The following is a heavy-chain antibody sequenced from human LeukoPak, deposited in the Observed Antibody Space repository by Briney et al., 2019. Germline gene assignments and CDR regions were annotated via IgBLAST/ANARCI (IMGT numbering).Heavy chain of an antibody. Sequence: SETLSLTCTVSGGSISSGDYYWSWIRQPPGKGLEWIGFIYYRGTTYYNPSLKSRLTISLDTSRNHFSLKVDSVTAADTAVYYCARLRGNGYYGWDFFDYWGRGTQVTVSS. V-gene: IGHV4-30-4*01. CDR1: GGSISSGDYY. J-gene: IGHJ4*02. CDR3: ARLRGNGYYGWDFFDY. CDR2: IYYRGTT. D-gene: IGHD3-16*01.